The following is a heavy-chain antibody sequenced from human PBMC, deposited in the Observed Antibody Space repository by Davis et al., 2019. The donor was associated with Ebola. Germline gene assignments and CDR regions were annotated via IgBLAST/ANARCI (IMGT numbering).Heavy chain of an antibody. CDR2: IYSGGST. CDR3: AKVHWNDVLFDY. CDR1: GFTVSGNY. D-gene: IGHD1-1*01. J-gene: IGHJ4*02. V-gene: IGHV3-53*01. Sequence: PSETLSLTCAASGFTVSGNYMSWVRQAPGKGLEWVSLIYSGGSTYYADSVKGRFTISRDNSKNTLYLQMNSLRAEDTAVYYCAKVHWNDVLFDYWGQGTLVTVSS.